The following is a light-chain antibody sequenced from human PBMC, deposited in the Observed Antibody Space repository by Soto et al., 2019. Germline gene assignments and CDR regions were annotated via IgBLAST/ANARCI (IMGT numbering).Light chain of an antibody. V-gene: IGKV3-20*01. CDR1: QSVSSNY. CDR2: GAS. J-gene: IGKJ1*01. CDR3: QQYGSSPTWT. Sequence: LSQSPGALSLSTGERASLSCRASQSVSSNYFAWYQQKPGQAPRLLIYGASTRATGIPDRFSGSGSGTDFTLTISRLESEDSAVYDCQQYGSSPTWTSGQGTKA.